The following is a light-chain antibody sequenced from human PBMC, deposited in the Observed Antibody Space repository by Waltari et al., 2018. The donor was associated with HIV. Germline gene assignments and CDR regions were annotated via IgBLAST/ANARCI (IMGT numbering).Light chain of an antibody. CDR1: QGIGND. CDR3: LQDYSWPYT. CDR2: GAS. V-gene: IGKV1-6*01. J-gene: IGKJ2*01. Sequence: AIQMTQSPTSLSAAVGDRVTITCRACQGIGNDLSWYQQKPGMAPRVRIYGASISQTGAPARFSGSGSGAHFTLTISSLQAEDLATYYCLQDYSWPYTFGQGTKVEIK.